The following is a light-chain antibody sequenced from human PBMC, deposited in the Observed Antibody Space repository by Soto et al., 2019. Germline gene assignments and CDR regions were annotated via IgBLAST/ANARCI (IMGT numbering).Light chain of an antibody. CDR3: CSYAGSSTWV. J-gene: IGLJ3*02. CDR2: EGS. CDR1: SSDVGSYNL. V-gene: IGLV2-23*01. Sequence: QSALTQRASVSGSPGQSITISCTGTSSDVGSYNLVSWYQQHPGKAPKLMIYEGSKRPSGVSNRFSGSKSGNTASLTISGLQAEDEADYYCCSYAGSSTWVFGGGTKLTVL.